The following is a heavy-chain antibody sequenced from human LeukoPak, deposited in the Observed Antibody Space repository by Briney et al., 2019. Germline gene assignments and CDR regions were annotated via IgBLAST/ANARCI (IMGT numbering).Heavy chain of an antibody. CDR1: GGSINNYY. CDR2: IYYSGST. J-gene: IGHJ4*02. Sequence: SETLSLTCTVSGGSINNYYWNWIRQPPGKGLEWIGYIYYSGSTYYNPSLKSRVTISVDTSKNQFSLKLSSVTAADTAVYYCARSSGFNDYWGQGTLVTVSS. V-gene: IGHV4-59*12. D-gene: IGHD6-19*01. CDR3: ARSSGFNDY.